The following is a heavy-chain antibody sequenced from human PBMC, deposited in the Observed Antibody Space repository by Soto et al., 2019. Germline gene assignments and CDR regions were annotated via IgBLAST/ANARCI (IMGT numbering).Heavy chain of an antibody. CDR2: INHSGST. CDR3: ARRKMVRGVIMRSRWFDP. J-gene: IGHJ5*02. Sequence: SETLSLTCAVYGGSFSGYYWSWIRQPPGKGLEGIGEINHSGSTNYNPSLKSRVTISVDTSKNQFSLKLSSVTAADTAVYYCARRKMVRGVIMRSRWFDPWGQGTLVTVSS. V-gene: IGHV4-34*01. D-gene: IGHD3-10*01. CDR1: GGSFSGYY.